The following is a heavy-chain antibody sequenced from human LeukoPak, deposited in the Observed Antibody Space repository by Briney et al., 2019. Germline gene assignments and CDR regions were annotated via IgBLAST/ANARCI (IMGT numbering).Heavy chain of an antibody. V-gene: IGHV3-23*01. D-gene: IGHD3-10*01. Sequence: PGGSLRLSCAASGFTFSSYGMSWVRQAPGKGLEWVSAISGSGGSTYYADSVKGRFTISRDNAKKSLYLQMNSLRVEDTAVYYCARSELGYNYYYMDVWGKGTTVTISS. CDR2: ISGSGGST. CDR1: GFTFSSYG. J-gene: IGHJ6*03. CDR3: ARSELGYNYYYMDV.